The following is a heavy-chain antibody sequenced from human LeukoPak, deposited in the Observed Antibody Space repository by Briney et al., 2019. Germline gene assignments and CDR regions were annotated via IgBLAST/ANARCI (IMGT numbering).Heavy chain of an antibody. CDR3: ARDSCSGYGCYSADY. CDR2: ISTRSDYI. D-gene: IGHD2-15*01. Sequence: GGSLRLSCAAAGVTFSSYSMDLVRQAPGKGLEWVSSISTRSDYIYYADSVKGRFTISRDNAKNSLYLQMNSLRAEDTAVYYCARDSCSGYGCYSADYWGQGTLVTVSS. CDR1: GVTFSSYS. J-gene: IGHJ4*02. V-gene: IGHV3-21*01.